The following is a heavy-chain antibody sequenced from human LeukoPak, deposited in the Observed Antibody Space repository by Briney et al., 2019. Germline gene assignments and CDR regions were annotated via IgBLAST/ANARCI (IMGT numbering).Heavy chain of an antibody. D-gene: IGHD3-10*01. Sequence: GGSLRLSCAASGFTFSSYSMNWARQAPGKGLEWVSYINTGSSTMYYADSVKGRFTISRDNAKNSLYLQMNSLRAEDTAVYYCARDSMVRGVLSSIYWGQGTLVTVSS. V-gene: IGHV3-48*04. CDR3: ARDSMVRGVLSSIY. CDR1: GFTFSSYS. J-gene: IGHJ4*02. CDR2: INTGSSTM.